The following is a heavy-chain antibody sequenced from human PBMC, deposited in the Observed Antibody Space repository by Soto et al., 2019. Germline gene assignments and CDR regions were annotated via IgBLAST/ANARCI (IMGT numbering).Heavy chain of an antibody. CDR3: AKSRGTVIVVGDYDY. V-gene: IGHV3-23*01. D-gene: IGHD3-22*01. J-gene: IGHJ4*02. CDR1: GFTFSSYA. Sequence: EVQLLESGGGLVQPGGSLRLSCAASGFTFSSYAMSWVRQAPGKGLEWVSAISGSGGSTYYADSVKGRFTISRDNAKDTLYLQRNSRRAEDTAVYYCAKSRGTVIVVGDYDYGGQGTLVTVSS. CDR2: ISGSGGST.